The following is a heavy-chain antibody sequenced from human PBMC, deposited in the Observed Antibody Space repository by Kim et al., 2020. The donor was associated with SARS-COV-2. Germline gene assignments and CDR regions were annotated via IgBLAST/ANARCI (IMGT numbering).Heavy chain of an antibody. Sequence: SAPLSLPFPFSFFSLFKSYWICIRQSPGKGLEWIGYIYYTGRTNYNASLKSRVTMSLDTSKDQFSLKLTSVTAADTAVYYCTRSLYSSKWYGSVWFDPWG. J-gene: IGHJ5*02. D-gene: IGHD6-13*01. V-gene: IGHV4-59*01. CDR2: IYYTGRT. CDR3: TRSLYSSKWYGSVWFDP. CDR1: FFSLFKSY.